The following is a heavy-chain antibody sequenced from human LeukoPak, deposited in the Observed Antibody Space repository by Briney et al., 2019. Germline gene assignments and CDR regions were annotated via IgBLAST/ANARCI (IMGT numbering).Heavy chain of an antibody. D-gene: IGHD3-16*01. J-gene: IGHJ4*02. CDR1: SYTFSSYG. CDR3: ARERGPYDY. V-gene: IGHV1-69*13. Sequence: SVKVSCKASSYTFSSYGISWVRQAPGQGLEWMGGIIPIFGTANYAQKFQGRVTIIADESTSTAYMELSSLRSEDTAVYYCARERGPYDYWGQGTLVTVSS. CDR2: IIPIFGTA.